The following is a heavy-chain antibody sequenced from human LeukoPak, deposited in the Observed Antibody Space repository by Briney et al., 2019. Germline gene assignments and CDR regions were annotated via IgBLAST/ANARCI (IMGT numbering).Heavy chain of an antibody. V-gene: IGHV1-2*02. CDR3: ARSFGATAFDI. Sequence: ASVKVSCKASGYTFTSYYMHWVRQAPGQGLEWMGWINPNNGDTDYAQKFQGRVTMTRDKSISTAYMELSRLRSDDTAIYYCARSFGATAFDIWGQGTMVTVSS. CDR1: GYTFTSYY. J-gene: IGHJ3*02. CDR2: INPNNGDT. D-gene: IGHD3-10*01.